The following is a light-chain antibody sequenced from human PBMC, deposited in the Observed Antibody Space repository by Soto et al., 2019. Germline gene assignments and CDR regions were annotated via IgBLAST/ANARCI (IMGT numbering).Light chain of an antibody. J-gene: IGKJ4*01. Sequence: EVVLTQSPATLSVSPGERATLFCRASQSVNTFLVWYQQRPGQPPTLLITDASTRAPGVPARFSGSGSGTDFAPTIVSLEPEDSGVYYCQQRNSWPLTFGGGTRVEI. CDR3: QQRNSWPLT. V-gene: IGKV3-11*01. CDR2: DAS. CDR1: QSVNTF.